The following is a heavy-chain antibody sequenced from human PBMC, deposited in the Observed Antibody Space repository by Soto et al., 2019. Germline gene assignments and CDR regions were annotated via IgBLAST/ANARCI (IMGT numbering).Heavy chain of an antibody. V-gene: IGHV3-30*18. CDR3: AKDKGVFNWATSYFDY. D-gene: IGHD1-1*01. CDR2: TSYDGNNE. CDR1: GFTFSNYA. J-gene: IGHJ4*02. Sequence: GGSLRLSCAATGFTFSNYAMHWVRQAPGKGLEWVALTSYDGNNEYYTDSVKGRFTISRDNSKNTLFLQMNSPRPEDTAVYYCAKDKGVFNWATSYFDYWGQGALVTVSS.